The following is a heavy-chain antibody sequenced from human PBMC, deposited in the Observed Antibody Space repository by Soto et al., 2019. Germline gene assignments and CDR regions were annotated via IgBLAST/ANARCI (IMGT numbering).Heavy chain of an antibody. CDR2: IIPILGTA. CDR1: GGTFSSYA. CDR3: ARAVTAVAYAFDI. D-gene: IGHD6-19*01. Sequence: GASVKVSCKASGGTFSSYAISWVRQAPGQGLEWMGGIIPILGTANYAQKFQGRVTITADESTSTAYMELSSLRSEDTAVYYCARAVTAVAYAFDIWGQGTMVTVSS. J-gene: IGHJ3*02. V-gene: IGHV1-69*13.